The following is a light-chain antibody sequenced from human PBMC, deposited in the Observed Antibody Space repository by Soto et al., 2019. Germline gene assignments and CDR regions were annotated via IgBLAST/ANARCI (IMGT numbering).Light chain of an antibody. CDR2: DNG. CDR3: STWYTSLSARV. J-gene: IGLJ3*02. CDR1: SSNIGNNY. Sequence: QSVLTQPASVSGAPGQRVTISCSGSSSNIGNNYVSWYQQFPEAAPPLLIYDNGKRPSGIPDRFSGSKSVRSATLVITGLQTGDEADYYCSTWYTSLSARVFGGGTKLTVL. V-gene: IGLV1-51*01.